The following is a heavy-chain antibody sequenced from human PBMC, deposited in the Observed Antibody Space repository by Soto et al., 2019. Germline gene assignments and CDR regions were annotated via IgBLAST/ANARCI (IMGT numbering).Heavy chain of an antibody. CDR3: ATAPGDGYNYLDY. D-gene: IGHD5-12*01. J-gene: IGHJ4*02. CDR1: VFTFSSYG. V-gene: IGHV3-30*03. Sequence: GGSLRLSCAASVFTFSSYGMHWVRHSPGKGLEWVAVISYDGSNKYYADSVKGRFTISRDNSKNTLYLQMNSLRAEDTAVYYCATAPGDGYNYLDYWGQGTLVTVSS. CDR2: ISYDGSNK.